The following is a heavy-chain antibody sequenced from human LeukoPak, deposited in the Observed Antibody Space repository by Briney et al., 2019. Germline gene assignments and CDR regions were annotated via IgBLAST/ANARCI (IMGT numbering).Heavy chain of an antibody. D-gene: IGHD3-10*01. J-gene: IGHJ4*02. Sequence: VGSLGLSCAGSGFTFSSYEMNWVRQAPGKGLEWVSHISSSGSIIYYADSVKGRFTISRDNAQNSLYLQMNSLRAEDTAVYYCARDLVAVRGALDYWGQGTPVIVSS. CDR3: ARDLVAVRGALDY. CDR1: GFTFSSYE. V-gene: IGHV3-48*03. CDR2: ISSSGSII.